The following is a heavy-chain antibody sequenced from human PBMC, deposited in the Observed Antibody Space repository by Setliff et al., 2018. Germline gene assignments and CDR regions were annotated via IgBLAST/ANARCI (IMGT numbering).Heavy chain of an antibody. CDR3: ASRTTGPGGWFDY. Sequence: SETLSLTCTVSGGSVSSTSYYWGWIRQPPGKGLEWIGTIYYTGTTYYSPSLKSRVTISVDTSKNQFSLRLTSVTAADTAIYYCASRTTGPGGWFDYWGQGALVTVYS. J-gene: IGHJ5*01. CDR2: IYYTGTT. V-gene: IGHV4-39*01. D-gene: IGHD1-1*01. CDR1: GGSVSSTSYY.